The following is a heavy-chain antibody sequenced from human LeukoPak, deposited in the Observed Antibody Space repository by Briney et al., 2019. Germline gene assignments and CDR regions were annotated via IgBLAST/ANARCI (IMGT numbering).Heavy chain of an antibody. D-gene: IGHD3-22*01. J-gene: IGHJ4*02. CDR1: GGSISSHH. V-gene: IGHV4-59*08. Sequence: ASETLSLTCTVSGGSISSHHWSWIRQPPGKGLEWIGYIDYSGSTNYNPSLKSRVTISVDTSKNQFSLKLSSVTAADMAVDYCARDYYDSSGYYYVLDYWGQGTLVTVSS. CDR3: ARDYYDSSGYYYVLDY. CDR2: IDYSGST.